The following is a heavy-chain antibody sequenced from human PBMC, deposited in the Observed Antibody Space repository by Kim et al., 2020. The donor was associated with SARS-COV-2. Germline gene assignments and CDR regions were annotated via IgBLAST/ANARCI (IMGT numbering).Heavy chain of an antibody. D-gene: IGHD3-3*01. CDR3: AREYDFWSGYYGPPPYYYYGMDV. V-gene: IGHV1-18*04. CDR2: ISAYNGNT. J-gene: IGHJ6*02. CDR1: GYTFTSYG. Sequence: ASVKVSCKASGYTFTSYGISWVRQAPGQGLEWMGWISAYNGNTNYAQKLQGRVTMTTDTSTSTAYMELRSLRSDDTAVYYCAREYDFWSGYYGPPPYYYYGMDVWGQGTTVTVSS.